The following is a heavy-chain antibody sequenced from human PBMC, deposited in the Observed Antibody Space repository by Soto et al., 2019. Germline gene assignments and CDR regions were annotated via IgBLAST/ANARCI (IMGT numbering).Heavy chain of an antibody. J-gene: IGHJ6*02. CDR1: GFTFSSFA. V-gene: IGHV3-23*01. CDR2: ISSDGDTI. Sequence: EMQLLESGGGLVQPGGSLRLSCAASGFTFSSFAMSWVRQAPGKGLEWVSGISSDGDTIAYADSVQGRFTVFRDNAKNSLYLQMNSLRAEDTALYYCTKGGYDLIYYFGMDVWGQGTTVTVSS. CDR3: TKGGYDLIYYFGMDV. D-gene: IGHD5-12*01.